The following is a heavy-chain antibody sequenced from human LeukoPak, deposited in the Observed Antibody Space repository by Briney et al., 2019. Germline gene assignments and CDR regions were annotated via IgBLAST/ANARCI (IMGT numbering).Heavy chain of an antibody. J-gene: IGHJ4*02. Sequence: SETLSLTCTVSGGSISSYYWSWIRQPPGKGLEWIGYIYYSGSTNYDPSLKSRVTISVVTSKNQFSLKLSSVTAADTAIYYCARTARGYSYGDYYFGYWGQGTLVTVSS. CDR2: IYYSGST. CDR1: GGSISSYY. D-gene: IGHD5-18*01. V-gene: IGHV4-59*08. CDR3: ARTARGYSYGDYYFGY.